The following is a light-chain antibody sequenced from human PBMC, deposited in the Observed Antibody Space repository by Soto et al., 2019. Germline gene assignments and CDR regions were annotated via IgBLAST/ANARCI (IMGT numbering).Light chain of an antibody. J-gene: IGKJ4*01. Sequence: EIGLTQSPATLSLSPGERATLSCRASQSVSRYLAWYQQKPGQAPRLLIHDTSTRATGVPDTFSGSGSGTEFTLSISSLEPEDSAMYYCQQRFSWPPTFGGGTQLEIK. CDR2: DTS. V-gene: IGKV3-11*01. CDR3: QQRFSWPPT. CDR1: QSVSRY.